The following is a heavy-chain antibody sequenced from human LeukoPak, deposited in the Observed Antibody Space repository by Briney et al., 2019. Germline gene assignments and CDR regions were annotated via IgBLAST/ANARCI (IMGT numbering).Heavy chain of an antibody. CDR3: ARVFYGGNFDY. CDR2: IKQDGSEK. J-gene: IGHJ4*02. CDR1: GFTFSSYW. Sequence: PGGSLRLSCAASGFTFSSYWMSWVRQAPGKGLEWVANIKQDGSEKYYVDSVKGRFTISRDNSKNTLYLQMNSLRAEDTAVYYCARVFYGGNFDYWGQGTLVTVSS. V-gene: IGHV3-7*05. D-gene: IGHD4-23*01.